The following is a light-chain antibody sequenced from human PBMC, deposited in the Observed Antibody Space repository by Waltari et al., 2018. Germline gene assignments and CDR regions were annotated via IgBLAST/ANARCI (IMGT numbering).Light chain of an antibody. CDR1: QSINSW. V-gene: IGKV1-5*03. CDR3: QQYNIYPLT. CDR2: KAS. Sequence: DIQMTQSPSTLPASVGDRVTITCRASQSINSWLAWYQQKPGEAPKLLIYKASSLQSGVPSSFSGSGSGTEFTLTISSLQPDDFATYYYQQYNIYPLTFGQGTKVEIK. J-gene: IGKJ1*01.